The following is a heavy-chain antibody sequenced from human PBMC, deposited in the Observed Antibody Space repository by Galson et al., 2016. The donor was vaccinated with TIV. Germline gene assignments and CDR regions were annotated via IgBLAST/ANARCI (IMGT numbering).Heavy chain of an antibody. D-gene: IGHD3-10*01. V-gene: IGHV3-23*01. CDR1: RFTFSSHA. CDR3: AKVPSSGFSYYYGWDV. Sequence: SLRLSCAASRFTFSSHAMTWVRQAPGKGLEWVSAISGSGATTHYADSVKGRFTISRDNSKNTLYVQMDSLRAEDTALYYCAKVPSSGFSYYYGWDVWGQGTTVTVS. J-gene: IGHJ6*02. CDR2: ISGSGATT.